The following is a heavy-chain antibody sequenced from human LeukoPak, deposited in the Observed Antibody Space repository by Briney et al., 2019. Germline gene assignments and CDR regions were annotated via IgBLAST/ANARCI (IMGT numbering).Heavy chain of an antibody. J-gene: IGHJ4*02. V-gene: IGHV3-23*01. Sequence: GGSLRLSCVASGLRFRSYAMNWVRQAPGKGLEWVSAISGSGGSTYYADSVKGRFTISRDNSKNTLYLQMNSLRAEDTAVYYCAKAQYRSPPNFDYWGQGTLVTVSS. D-gene: IGHD1-14*01. CDR2: ISGSGGST. CDR1: GLRFRSYA. CDR3: AKAQYRSPPNFDY.